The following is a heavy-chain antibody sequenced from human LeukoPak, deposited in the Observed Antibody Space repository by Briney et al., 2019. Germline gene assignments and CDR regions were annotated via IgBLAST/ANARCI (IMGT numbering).Heavy chain of an antibody. V-gene: IGHV1-18*01. CDR1: GYTFTSYG. Sequence: GASVKVSCKASGYTFTSYGISWVRQAPGQGLEWMGWISAYNGNTNYAQKLQGRVTMTTDTSTSTAYMELGSLRSDDTAVYYCARAYCSSTSCLDFDYWGQGTLVTVSS. CDR2: ISAYNGNT. J-gene: IGHJ4*02. CDR3: ARAYCSSTSCLDFDY. D-gene: IGHD2-2*01.